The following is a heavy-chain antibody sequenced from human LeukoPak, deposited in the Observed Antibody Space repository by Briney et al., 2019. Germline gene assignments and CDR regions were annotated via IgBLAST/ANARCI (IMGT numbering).Heavy chain of an antibody. D-gene: IGHD2-2*01. CDR1: GFTLSRYR. CDR3: AAGSTTCNSCGWFDR. CDR2: ISTSCPYI. V-gene: IGHV3-21*04. Sequence: PRGSLRLSCAASGFTLSRYRIDWVGQAPRKRLEGVSAISTSCPYIYYQHAVRGRVTIFRDNANKPLLLQMNRLRAQGTRVYFFAAGSTTCNSCGWFDRWRQGTLVTV. J-gene: IGHJ5*02.